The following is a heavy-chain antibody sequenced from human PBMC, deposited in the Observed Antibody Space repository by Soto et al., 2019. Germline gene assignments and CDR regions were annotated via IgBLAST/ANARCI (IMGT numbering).Heavy chain of an antibody. Sequence: ASVPVSFPAAGSTFATYGRIGGRQPPGQGLKWMGWISAYNGNTNYAQKLQGRVTMTTDTSTSTAYMELRSLRSQDTGVYYCARVGNYCTSGVCSFHGMDAWGQGTTVTVSS. CDR2: ISAYNGNT. CDR1: GSTFATYG. CDR3: ARVGNYCTSGVCSFHGMDA. V-gene: IGHV1-18*01. J-gene: IGHJ6*02. D-gene: IGHD2-8*01.